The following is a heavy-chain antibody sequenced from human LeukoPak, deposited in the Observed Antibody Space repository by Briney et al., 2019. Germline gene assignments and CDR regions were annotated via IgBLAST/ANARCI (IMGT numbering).Heavy chain of an antibody. V-gene: IGHV1-3*01. CDR2: INAGNGDT. D-gene: IGHD6-19*01. Sequence: GASVKVSCKASGGTFSSYAISWVRQAPGQGLEWMGWINAGNGDTKYSQNFQGRVTITRDTSASTAYMELSSLTSEDTTVYYCARVGHSRGWPREGIDYWGQGTLVTVSS. J-gene: IGHJ4*02. CDR3: ARVGHSRGWPREGIDY. CDR1: GGTFSSYA.